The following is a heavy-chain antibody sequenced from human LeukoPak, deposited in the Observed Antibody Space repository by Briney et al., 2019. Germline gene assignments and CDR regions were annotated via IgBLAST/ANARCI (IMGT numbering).Heavy chain of an antibody. CDR1: GFTFSSYG. V-gene: IGHV3-30*18. J-gene: IGHJ3*02. D-gene: IGHD5-18*01. CDR3: AKVARTAMANDAFDI. Sequence: GGSLRLSCAASGFTFSSYGMHWVRQAPGKGLEWVAVISYDGSNKYYADSVKGRFTISRDNSKNTLYLQMNSLRAEDTAVYYCAKVARTAMANDAFDIWGQGTMVTVSS. CDR2: ISYDGSNK.